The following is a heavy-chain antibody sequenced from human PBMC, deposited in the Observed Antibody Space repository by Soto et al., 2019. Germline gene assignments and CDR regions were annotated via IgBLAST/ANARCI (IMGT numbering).Heavy chain of an antibody. CDR3: ARDRLGDYYYGMDV. CDR1: GGSISSYY. V-gene: IGHV4-59*01. CDR2: IYYSGST. D-gene: IGHD3-10*01. Sequence: SETLSVTCTVSGGSISSYYWSWIRQPPGKGLEWIGYIYYSGSTNYNPSLKSRVTISVDTSKNQFSLKLSSVTAADTAVYYCARDRLGDYYYGMDVWDQGTTVTVSS. J-gene: IGHJ6*02.